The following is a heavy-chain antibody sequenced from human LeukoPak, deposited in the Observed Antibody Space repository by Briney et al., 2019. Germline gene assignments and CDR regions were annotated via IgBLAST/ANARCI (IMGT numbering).Heavy chain of an antibody. CDR1: GGSISSYY. Sequence: PSETLSLTCTVSGGSISSYYWSWIRQPPGKGLEWIGYIYYSGSTNYNPSLKSRVTISVDTSKNQFSLKLSSATAADTAVYYCARHHYDYVWGSYRFDYWGQGTLVTVSS. J-gene: IGHJ4*02. CDR3: ARHHYDYVWGSYRFDY. V-gene: IGHV4-59*08. D-gene: IGHD3-16*02. CDR2: IYYSGST.